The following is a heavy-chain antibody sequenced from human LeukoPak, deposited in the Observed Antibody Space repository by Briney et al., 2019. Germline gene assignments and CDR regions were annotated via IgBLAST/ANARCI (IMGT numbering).Heavy chain of an antibody. Sequence: NPSETLSLTCAVSGYSISSGFYWGWIRQPPGKGLEWIGSIYHSGSTYYSPSLKSRVTISVDTSKNQFYLKLTSVTAADTAVYYCARAQGAVNWFDPWGQGTLVTVSS. CDR2: IYHSGST. J-gene: IGHJ5*02. V-gene: IGHV4-38-2*01. CDR3: ARAQGAVNWFDP. CDR1: GYSISSGFY. D-gene: IGHD1-26*01.